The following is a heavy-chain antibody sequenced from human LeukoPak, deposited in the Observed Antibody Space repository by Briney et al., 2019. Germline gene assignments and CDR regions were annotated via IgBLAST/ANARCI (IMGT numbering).Heavy chain of an antibody. V-gene: IGHV4-34*01. CDR3: ARFVLRYFDWFGRGFDP. Sequence: PSETLSLTCAVYGGSFSGYYWSWIRQPPGKGLEWIGEINHSGSTNYNPSLKSRVTISVDTSKNQFPLKLSSVTAADTAVYYCARFVLRYFDWFGRGFDPWGQGTLVTVSS. CDR1: GGSFSGYY. D-gene: IGHD3-9*01. J-gene: IGHJ5*02. CDR2: INHSGST.